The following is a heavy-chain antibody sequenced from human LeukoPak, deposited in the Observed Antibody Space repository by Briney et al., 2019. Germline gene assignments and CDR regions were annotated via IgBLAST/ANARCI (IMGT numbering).Heavy chain of an antibody. CDR2: IKKDGSGI. CDR3: AGGNAMDV. Sequence: TGGSLRLSCAVSGFPFSNSWMYWVRQAPGKGLEGVANIKKDGSGISYVESVKGRFIISRDNSRNSLYLQMNSLKVEDTAVYFCAGGNAMDVWGKGTEVTVYS. CDR1: GFPFSNSW. J-gene: IGHJ6*04. V-gene: IGHV3-7*03.